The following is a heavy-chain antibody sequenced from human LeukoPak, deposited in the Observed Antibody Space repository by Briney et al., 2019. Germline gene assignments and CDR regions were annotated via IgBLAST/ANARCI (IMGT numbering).Heavy chain of an antibody. CDR3: AKDPRDGDPSGYY. D-gene: IGHD5-24*01. CDR1: GFTFSNYD. V-gene: IGHV3-48*01. CDR2: ISSSSSLI. J-gene: IGHJ4*02. Sequence: GGSLRLSCAASGFTFSNYDMNWVRQAPGKGLEWISYISSSSSLIYYADSVKGRFTISRDNAKNSLYLQMNSLRAEDTAVYYCAKDPRDGDPSGYYWGQGTLVTVS.